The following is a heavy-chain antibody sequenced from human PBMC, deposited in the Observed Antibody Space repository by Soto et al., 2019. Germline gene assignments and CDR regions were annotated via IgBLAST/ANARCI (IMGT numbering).Heavy chain of an antibody. CDR3: ARGEDDYDFWSGPKEYYYYGMDV. Sequence: PSETLSLTCAVYGGSFSGYYWTWIRQPPGKGLEWIGEINHSGSTNYNPSLKSRVTISVDTSKKQFSLKVRSVTAADTAVYYCARGEDDYDFWSGPKEYYYYGMDVRGQGTTVTVSS. J-gene: IGHJ6*02. V-gene: IGHV4-34*01. D-gene: IGHD3-3*01. CDR1: GGSFSGYY. CDR2: INHSGST.